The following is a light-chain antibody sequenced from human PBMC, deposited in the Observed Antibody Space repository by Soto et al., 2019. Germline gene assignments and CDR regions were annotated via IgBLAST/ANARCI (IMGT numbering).Light chain of an antibody. Sequence: SYELTQAPSVSVAPGLTARITCGGNDVGFKSVNWYRQKAGQAPALVIYDDSDRPSEIPERFSGSNSGNTATLTISRVEAGDEADYYCQVWDRSSDHGVFGGGTKLTVL. J-gene: IGLJ3*02. CDR3: QVWDRSSDHGV. V-gene: IGLV3-21*02. CDR2: DDS. CDR1: DVGFKS.